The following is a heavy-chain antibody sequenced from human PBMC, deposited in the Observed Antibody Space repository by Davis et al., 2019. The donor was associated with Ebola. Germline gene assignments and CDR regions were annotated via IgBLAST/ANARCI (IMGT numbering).Heavy chain of an antibody. CDR1: GFTFSSYG. D-gene: IGHD3-10*01. CDR3: AKTLGSGSIGMDV. CDR2: IRYDGSHK. Sequence: GESLKISCAASGFTFSSYGIHWVRQAPGKGLEWVAFIRYDGSHKHYADSVKGRFTISRDNSKNTLYLQMNSLRAEDTAVYYCAKTLGSGSIGMDVWGQGTTVTVSS. V-gene: IGHV3-30*02. J-gene: IGHJ6*02.